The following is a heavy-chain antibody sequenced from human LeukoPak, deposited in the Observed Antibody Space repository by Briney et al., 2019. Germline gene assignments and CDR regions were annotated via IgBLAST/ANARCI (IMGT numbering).Heavy chain of an antibody. J-gene: IGHJ4*02. CDR2: ISGNGGVI. CDR1: GFTFGNAW. Sequence: GGSLRLSCAASGFTFGNAWMTWVRQAPGKGLEWLSYISGNGGVIQYADSVKGRFTISRDNAKNLLYLQMDSLRVEDTAIYYCARDPRTVRIWGQGTLVTVSS. D-gene: IGHD1-1*01. CDR3: ARDPRTVRI. V-gene: IGHV3-11*04.